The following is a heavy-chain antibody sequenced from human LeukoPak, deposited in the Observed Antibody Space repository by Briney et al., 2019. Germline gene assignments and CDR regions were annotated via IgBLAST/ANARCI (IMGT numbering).Heavy chain of an antibody. CDR1: GFTSSAYG. J-gene: IGHJ3*02. D-gene: IGHD4-23*01. V-gene: IGHV3-33*01. CDR3: ARNYGTNSGGFDI. CDR2: VWYDGSDK. Sequence: PGGSLRLSCAASGFTSSAYGMHWVRQAPAKGLEWVALVWYDGSDKYYADSVKGRYTISRDNSKNTLYLQMNSLRPEDTAVFYCARNYGTNSGGFDIWGQGTTVSVSS.